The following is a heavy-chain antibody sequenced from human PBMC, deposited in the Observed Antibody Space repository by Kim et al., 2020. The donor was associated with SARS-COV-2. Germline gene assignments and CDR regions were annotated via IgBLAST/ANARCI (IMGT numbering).Heavy chain of an antibody. CDR1: GGSFSGYY. V-gene: IGHV4-34*01. CDR3: ALLDYYDSSGYYSGPFDY. D-gene: IGHD3-22*01. J-gene: IGHJ4*02. Sequence: SETLSLTCAVYGGSFSGYYWSWIRQPPGKGLEWIGEINHSGSTNYNPSLKSRVTISVDTSKNQFSLKLSSVTAADTAVYYCALLDYYDSSGYYSGPFDYWGQGTLVTVSS. CDR2: INHSGST.